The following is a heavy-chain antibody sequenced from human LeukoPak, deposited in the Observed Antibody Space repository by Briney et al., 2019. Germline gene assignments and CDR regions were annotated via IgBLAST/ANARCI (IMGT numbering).Heavy chain of an antibody. V-gene: IGHV4-30-4*08. CDR1: GGSISSGDYY. CDR3: ARGRTTRASGFDP. D-gene: IGHD1-7*01. CDR2: IYYSGST. J-gene: IGHJ5*02. Sequence: SQTLSPTCTVSGGSISSGDYYWSWIRQPPGKGLEWIGYIYYSGSTYYNPSLKSRVTISVDTSKNQFSLKLSSVTAADTAVYYCARGRTTRASGFDPWGQGTLVTVSS.